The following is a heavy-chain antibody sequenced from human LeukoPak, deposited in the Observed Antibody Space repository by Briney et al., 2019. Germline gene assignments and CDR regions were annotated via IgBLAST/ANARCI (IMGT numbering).Heavy chain of an antibody. CDR1: GFTFSSYW. CDR3: ARGTAKIRGFDP. Sequence: PGGSLRLSCAASGFTFSSYWMHWVRQAPGKGLMWVSRINSDGSSTSYADSVKGRFTISRDNAKNTLYLQMNSLRAEDTAVYYCARGTAKIRGFDPWGQGTLVTVSS. D-gene: IGHD2-8*02. CDR2: INSDGSST. V-gene: IGHV3-74*01. J-gene: IGHJ5*02.